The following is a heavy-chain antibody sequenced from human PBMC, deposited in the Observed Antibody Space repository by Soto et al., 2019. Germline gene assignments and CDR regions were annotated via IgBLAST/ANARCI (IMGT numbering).Heavy chain of an antibody. CDR2: ISYDGRTK. Sequence: QVQLVESGGGVVQPGTSLRLSCVASGFTFSNYYMHWVRQAPGKGLEWGAVISYDGRTKYYADSVKGRFTISRDNSKNTVYLQMNSLRGDDTDVNYCARSSYDDILTGWSMDVWGQGTTVAVSS. V-gene: IGHV3-30*03. CDR1: GFTFSNYY. J-gene: IGHJ6*02. CDR3: ARSSYDDILTGWSMDV. D-gene: IGHD3-9*01.